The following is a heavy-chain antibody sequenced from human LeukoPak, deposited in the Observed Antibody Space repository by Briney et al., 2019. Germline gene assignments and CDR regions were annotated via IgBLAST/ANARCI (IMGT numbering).Heavy chain of an antibody. D-gene: IGHD6-19*01. V-gene: IGHV3-7*03. Sequence: GGSLRLSCAASGFSFSSYYMSWVRQAPGKGLEWVALINPDGSERYYVDSVKGRFAISRDNAKNSLYLQMDSLRDDDTAMYFCTRDLAAVPGPRMDVWGQGTTVTVSS. CDR2: INPDGSER. J-gene: IGHJ6*02. CDR3: TRDLAAVPGPRMDV. CDR1: GFSFSSYY.